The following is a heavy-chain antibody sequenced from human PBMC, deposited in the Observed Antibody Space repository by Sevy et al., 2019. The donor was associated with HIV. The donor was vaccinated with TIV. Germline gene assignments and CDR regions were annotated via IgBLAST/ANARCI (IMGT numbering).Heavy chain of an antibody. J-gene: IGHJ4*02. CDR3: ARAQLGSIDY. CDR1: GFTFSTYA. V-gene: IGHV3-30-3*01. Sequence: GGFLRLSCAVSGFTFSTYAMHWVRQAPGKGLECVAIVSSDGSEINYADSVKGRFTISIDNSRNTLYLQMNSLRTEDTALYYCARAQLGSIDYWGQGTLVTVSS. CDR2: VSSDGSEI. D-gene: IGHD6-13*01.